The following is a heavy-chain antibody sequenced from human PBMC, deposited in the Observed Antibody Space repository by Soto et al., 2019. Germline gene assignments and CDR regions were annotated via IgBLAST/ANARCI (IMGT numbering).Heavy chain of an antibody. CDR2: IWYDGSNK. D-gene: IGHD3-10*01. CDR3: ARAYGDWRYFDY. Sequence: QVQLVESGGGVVQPGRSLRLSCAASGFTFSSYAMHWVRQAPGKGPEWLAVIWYDGSNKYYGDSVKGRFTISRDNSRNTLYMQMNSLIVEDTAVYYCARAYGDWRYFDYWGQGTLVTVSS. V-gene: IGHV3-33*01. J-gene: IGHJ4*02. CDR1: GFTFSSYA.